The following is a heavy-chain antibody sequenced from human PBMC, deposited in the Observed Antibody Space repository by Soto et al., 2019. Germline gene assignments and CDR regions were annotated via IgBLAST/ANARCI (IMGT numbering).Heavy chain of an antibody. J-gene: IGHJ6*02. CDR1: GYTLTELS. Sequence: APVKVSCKVSGYTLTELSMHWVRQAPGQGLEWMGWISAYNGNTNYAQKLQGRVTMTTDTSTSTAYMELRSLRSDDTAVYYCARFYYDSSGYYDPHYYYYYGMDVWGQGTTVTVSS. V-gene: IGHV1-18*01. CDR2: ISAYNGNT. D-gene: IGHD3-22*01. CDR3: ARFYYDSSGYYDPHYYYYYGMDV.